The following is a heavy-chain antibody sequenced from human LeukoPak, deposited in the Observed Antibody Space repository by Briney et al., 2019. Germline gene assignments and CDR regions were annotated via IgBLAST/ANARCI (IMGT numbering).Heavy chain of an antibody. Sequence: SETLSLTCTVSGXSISSYYWSWIRQPPGKGLEWIGYIYYSGSTNYNPSLKSRVTISVDTSKTQFSLKLSSVTAADTAVYYCARDLSGSYYYWGQGTLVTVSS. CDR3: ARDLSGSYYY. D-gene: IGHD3-10*01. J-gene: IGHJ4*02. V-gene: IGHV4-59*01. CDR2: IYYSGST. CDR1: GXSISSYY.